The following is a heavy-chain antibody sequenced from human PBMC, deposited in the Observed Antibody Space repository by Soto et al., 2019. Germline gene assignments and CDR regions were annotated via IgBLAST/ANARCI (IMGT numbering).Heavy chain of an antibody. V-gene: IGHV4-4*07. D-gene: IGHD1-1*01. Sequence: SETLSLTCTVSGASISGFYWSWIRKSAGKGLEWIGRIYATGTTDYNPSLKSRVMMSVDTSKKQFSLKLRSVTAADTAVYYCVRDGTKTLRDRFDPWGQGISVTVSS. CDR1: GASISGFY. CDR2: IYATGTT. CDR3: VRDGTKTLRDRFDP. J-gene: IGHJ5*02.